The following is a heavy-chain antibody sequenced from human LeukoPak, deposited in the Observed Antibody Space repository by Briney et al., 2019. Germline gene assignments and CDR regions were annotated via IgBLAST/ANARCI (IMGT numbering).Heavy chain of an antibody. CDR2: IYYSGST. CDR1: GGSISSGGYY. Sequence: SQTLSLTCTVSGGSISSGGYYWSWSRQHPGKGLEWIGYIYYSGSTYYNPSLKSRVTISVDTSKNQFSLKLSSGTAADKAVYYCTTDRRYYYDSRGYLDYWGQGTLVTVSS. CDR3: TTDRRYYYDSRGYLDY. D-gene: IGHD3-22*01. V-gene: IGHV4-31*03. J-gene: IGHJ4*02.